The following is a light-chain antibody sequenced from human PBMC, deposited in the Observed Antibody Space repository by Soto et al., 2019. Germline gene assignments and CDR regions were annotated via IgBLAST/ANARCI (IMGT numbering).Light chain of an antibody. CDR1: SSDIGGYYY. Sequence: SALTQPASVSGSPGQSITISCTGTSSDIGGYYYVSWYQHHPGKAPKLLIYQVTNRPSRVSNRFSGSKSGNTASLTISGLQAEDEADYYCQSYDSSLSGDVFGTGTKVTV. CDR3: QSYDSSLSGDV. J-gene: IGLJ1*01. V-gene: IGLV2-14*01. CDR2: QVT.